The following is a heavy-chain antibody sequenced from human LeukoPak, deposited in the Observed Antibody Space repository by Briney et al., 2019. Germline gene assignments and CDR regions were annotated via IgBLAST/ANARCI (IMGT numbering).Heavy chain of an antibody. CDR2: IYSGGST. CDR3: ARGPSYYDFWSGYYGPFDY. D-gene: IGHD3-3*01. Sequence: GGSLRLSCAASGFTVSSNYMSWVRQAPGKGLEWVSVIYSGGSTYYADSVKGRFTISRDNSKNTLCLQMNSLRAEDTAVYYCARGPSYYDFWSGYYGPFDYWGQGTLVTVSS. J-gene: IGHJ4*02. CDR1: GFTVSSNY. V-gene: IGHV3-53*01.